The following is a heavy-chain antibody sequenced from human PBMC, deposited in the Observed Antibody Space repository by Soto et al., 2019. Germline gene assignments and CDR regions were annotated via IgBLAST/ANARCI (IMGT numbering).Heavy chain of an antibody. J-gene: IGHJ4*02. D-gene: IGHD6-13*01. CDR3: ARDRFVFNFGSSWSDY. CDR1: GYTFTNYA. CDR2: INAGNGNT. V-gene: IGHV1-3*01. Sequence: QVQLVQSGAEVKKPGASVKVSCKASGYTFTNYAMHWVRQAPGQRLEWMGWINAGNGNTKYSQKFQGRVTITRDTSASTAYMELSSLRSEDTAVYYCARDRFVFNFGSSWSDYWGQGTLVTVSS.